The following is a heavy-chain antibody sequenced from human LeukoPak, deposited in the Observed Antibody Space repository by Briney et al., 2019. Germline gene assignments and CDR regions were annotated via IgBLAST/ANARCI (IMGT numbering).Heavy chain of an antibody. J-gene: IGHJ4*02. CDR1: GFTFSSYA. Sequence: PGGSLRLSCAASGFTFSSYAMHWVRQAPGKGLEWVAVISYDGSNKYYADSVKGRFTISRDNSGNTLYLQMNSLRAEDTAVYYCARGGSGWYGFDYWGQGTLVTVSS. CDR2: ISYDGSNK. CDR3: ARGGSGWYGFDY. D-gene: IGHD6-19*01. V-gene: IGHV3-30-3*01.